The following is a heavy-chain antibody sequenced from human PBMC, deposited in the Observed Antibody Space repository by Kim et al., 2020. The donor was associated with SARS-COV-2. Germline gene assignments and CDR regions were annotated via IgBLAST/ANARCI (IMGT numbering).Heavy chain of an antibody. CDR3: TTLLRYFDWLAVKYYYYGMDV. V-gene: IGHV3-15*01. J-gene: IGHJ6*02. Sequence: LSLTCAASGFPFSNAWMSWVRQAPGKGLEWVGRIKSKTDGGTTDYAAPVKGRFTISRDDSKNTLYLQMNSLKTEDTAVYYCTTLLRYFDWLAVKYYYYGMDVWGQGTTVTVSS. CDR1: GFPFSNAW. CDR2: IKSKTDGGTT. D-gene: IGHD3-9*01.